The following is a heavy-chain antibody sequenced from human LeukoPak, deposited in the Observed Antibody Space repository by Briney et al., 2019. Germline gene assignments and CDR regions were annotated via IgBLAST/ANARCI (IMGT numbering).Heavy chain of an antibody. J-gene: IGHJ4*02. D-gene: IGHD6-19*01. CDR2: INHSGST. V-gene: IGHV4-34*01. CDR1: GGSFNGYY. CDR3: ARRRAVAGTRPFDY. Sequence: SETLSLTCAVYGGSFNGYYWIWLRQPPGKGLEWIGEINHSGSTNYNPSLKSRVTISVDTSKNQFSLKLSSVTAADTAVYYCARRRAVAGTRPFDYWGQGTLVTVSS.